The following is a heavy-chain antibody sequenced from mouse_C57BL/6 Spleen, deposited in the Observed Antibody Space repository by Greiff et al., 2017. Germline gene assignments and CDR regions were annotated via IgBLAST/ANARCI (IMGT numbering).Heavy chain of an antibody. CDR2: INPNNGGT. J-gene: IGHJ2*01. CDR3: ARQDYDGGY. CDR1: GYTFTDYY. V-gene: IGHV1-26*01. D-gene: IGHD2-4*01. Sequence: EVQLQQSGPELVKPGASVKISCKASGYTFTDYYMNWVKQSHGKSLEWIGDINPNNGGTSYNQKFKGKATLTVDKSSSTAYMELRSLTSEDSAVYYCARQDYDGGYWGQGTTLTVSS.